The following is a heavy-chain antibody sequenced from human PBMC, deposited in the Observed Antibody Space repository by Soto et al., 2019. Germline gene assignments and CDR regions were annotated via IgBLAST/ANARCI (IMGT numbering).Heavy chain of an antibody. CDR3: AAHDSSGYYPDY. V-gene: IGHV1-58*01. Sequence: SVKVSCKASGFTFTSSAVQWVRQARGQRLEWIGWIVVGSGNTNYAQKFQERVTITRDMSTSTAYMELSSLRSEDTAVYYCAAHDSSGYYPDYWGQGTLVPVSS. J-gene: IGHJ4*02. D-gene: IGHD3-22*01. CDR2: IVVGSGNT. CDR1: GFTFTSSA.